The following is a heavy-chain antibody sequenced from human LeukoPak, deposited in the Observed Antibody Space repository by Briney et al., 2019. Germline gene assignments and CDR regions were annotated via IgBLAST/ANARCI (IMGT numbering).Heavy chain of an antibody. J-gene: IGHJ5*02. CDR1: GFTFSSYA. V-gene: IGHV3-23*01. CDR3: AKDRLVVPAATTRTTGWFDP. Sequence: PGGSLRLSCAASGFTFSSYAMSWVRQAPGKGLEWVSAISGSGGSTYYADSVKGRFTISRDNSKNTLYLQMNSLRAEDTAVYYCAKDRLVVPAATTRTTGWFDPWGQGTLVTVSS. D-gene: IGHD2-2*01. CDR2: ISGSGGST.